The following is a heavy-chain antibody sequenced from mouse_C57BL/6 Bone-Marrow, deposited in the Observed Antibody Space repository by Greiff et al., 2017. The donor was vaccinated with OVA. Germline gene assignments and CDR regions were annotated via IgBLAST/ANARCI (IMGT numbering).Heavy chain of an antibody. Sequence: DVKLVESGGGLVKPGGSLKLSCAASGFTFSDYGMHWVRQAPEKGLEWVAYISSGSSTIYYADTVKGRFTISRDNAKNTLFLQMTSLRSEDTAMYYCARDYYSRKGYYAMDYWGQGTSVTVSS. CDR3: ARDYYSRKGYYAMDY. CDR2: ISSGSSTI. J-gene: IGHJ4*01. V-gene: IGHV5-17*01. D-gene: IGHD2-12*01. CDR1: GFTFSDYG.